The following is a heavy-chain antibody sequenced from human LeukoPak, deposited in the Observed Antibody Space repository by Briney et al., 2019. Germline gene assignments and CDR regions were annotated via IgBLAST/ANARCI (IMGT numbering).Heavy chain of an antibody. V-gene: IGHV1-3*01. CDR2: INAGNGNT. CDR1: GYTFTSYA. Sequence: ASVKVSCKASGYTFTSYAMHWVRQAPGQRLEWMGWINAGNGNTKYSQEFQGRVTITRDTSASTAYMELSSLRSDDTAVYHCARVIAVAATGDYWGQGTLVTVSS. D-gene: IGHD6-19*01. J-gene: IGHJ4*02. CDR3: ARVIAVAATGDY.